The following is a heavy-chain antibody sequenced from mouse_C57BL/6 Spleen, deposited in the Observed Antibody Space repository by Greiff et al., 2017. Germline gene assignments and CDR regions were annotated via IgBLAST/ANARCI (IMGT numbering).Heavy chain of an antibody. J-gene: IGHJ2*01. CDR2: INPGRGGT. Sequence: QVPLQQSGAELVRPGTSVKVSCKASGYAFTTSLIEWVKQRPGQGLVRIGVINPGRGGTNYNEKFKGKATLTADKSSSTAYMQLSSLTSEDSAVYYCARSGSYYDYGGYWGQGTTLTVSS. D-gene: IGHD2-4*01. CDR3: ARSGSYYDYGGY. CDR1: GYAFTTSL. V-gene: IGHV1-54*01.